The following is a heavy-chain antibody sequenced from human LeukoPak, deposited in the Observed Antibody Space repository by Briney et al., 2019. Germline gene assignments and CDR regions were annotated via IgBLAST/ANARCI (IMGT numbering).Heavy chain of an antibody. CDR2: INHSGSS. D-gene: IGHD5-18*01. CDR1: GGSFSAYY. J-gene: IGHJ5*02. CDR3: APRGDIEHSYVYGKWFDP. V-gene: IGHV4-34*01. Sequence: SETLSLTCAVDGGSFSAYYWTWIRQPPGKGLEWIGEINHSGSSNYNSSRRSRVTISVDTSYKQFSLRLSSVTAADTAVYYCAPRGDIEHSYVYGKWFDPWGQGTRVSVSS.